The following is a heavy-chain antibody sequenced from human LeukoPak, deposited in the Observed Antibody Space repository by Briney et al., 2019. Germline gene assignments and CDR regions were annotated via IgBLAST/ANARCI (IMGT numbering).Heavy chain of an antibody. CDR2: IIPIFGTA. CDR3: AREARDIVAYCGGDCDPPFYYFDY. V-gene: IGHV1-69*05. Sequence: SVKVSCKASGGTFSSYAINWVRQAPGQGLEWMGRIIPIFGTANYAQKFQGRVTITTDESTSTAYMELSSLRSEDTAVYYCAREARDIVAYCGGDCDPPFYYFDYWGQGTLVTVSS. J-gene: IGHJ4*02. D-gene: IGHD2-21*02. CDR1: GGTFSSYA.